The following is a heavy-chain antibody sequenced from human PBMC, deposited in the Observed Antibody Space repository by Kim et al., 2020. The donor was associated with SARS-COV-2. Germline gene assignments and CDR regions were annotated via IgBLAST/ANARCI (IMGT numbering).Heavy chain of an antibody. CDR2: T. V-gene: IGHV3-15*01. J-gene: IGHJ4*02. Sequence: TDYAAPVKGRFTISRDDSKNTLYLQMNSLKTEDTAVYYCTTSGWYFAFDYWGQGTLVTVSS. D-gene: IGHD6-19*01. CDR3: TTSGWYFAFDY.